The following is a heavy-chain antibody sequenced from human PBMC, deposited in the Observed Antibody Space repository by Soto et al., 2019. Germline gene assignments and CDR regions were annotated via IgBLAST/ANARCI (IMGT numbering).Heavy chain of an antibody. CDR1: GGSISSGGYY. Sequence: SETLSLTCTVSGGSISSGGYYWSWIRQHPGKGLEWIGYIYYSGSTYYNPSLKSRVTISVYTSKNQFSLKLSSVTAADTAVYYCARREYSSSWDFRWFDPWGQGTLVTVSS. V-gene: IGHV4-31*03. CDR3: ARREYSSSWDFRWFDP. D-gene: IGHD6-13*01. CDR2: IYYSGST. J-gene: IGHJ5*02.